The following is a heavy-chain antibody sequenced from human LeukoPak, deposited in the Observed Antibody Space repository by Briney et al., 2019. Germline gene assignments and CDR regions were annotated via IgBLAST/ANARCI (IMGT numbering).Heavy chain of an antibody. CDR1: GFTFSSHG. CDR3: ARDDILTGYFSP. D-gene: IGHD3-9*01. Sequence: GGSLRLSCAASGFTFSSHGMHWVRQAPGKGLEWVAVIWYDGSNKYYADSVKGRFTISRDNSKNTLYLQMNSLRAEDTAVYYCARDDILTGYFSPWGQGTLVTVSS. V-gene: IGHV3-33*01. J-gene: IGHJ5*02. CDR2: IWYDGSNK.